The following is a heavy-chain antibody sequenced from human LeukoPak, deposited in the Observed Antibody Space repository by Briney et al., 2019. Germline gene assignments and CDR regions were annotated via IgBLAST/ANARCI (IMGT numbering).Heavy chain of an antibody. CDR1: GYTFTSYG. CDR3: ARELILDIVVVPAAMANWFDP. Sequence: ASVNVSCKASGYTFTSYGISWVRQAPGQGREWMGWISAYNGNTNYAQKLQGRVTMTTDTSTSTAYMELRSLRSDDTAVYYCARELILDIVVVPAAMANWFDPWGQGTLVTVSS. J-gene: IGHJ5*02. V-gene: IGHV1-18*01. CDR2: ISAYNGNT. D-gene: IGHD2-2*01.